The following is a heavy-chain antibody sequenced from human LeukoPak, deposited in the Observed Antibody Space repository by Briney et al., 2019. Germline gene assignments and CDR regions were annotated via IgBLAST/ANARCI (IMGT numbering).Heavy chain of an antibody. CDR3: ARDPLTVIHLSPYYFDY. CDR1: GGSIISGSKY. V-gene: IGHV4-39*07. J-gene: IGHJ4*02. CDR2: IYYSGTT. D-gene: IGHD2-21*01. Sequence: SETLSLTCTVSGGSIISGSKYWGWIRQAPGTGLEWIGSIYYSGTTYYNPSLKSRVTMSVDTSKNQFSLNLISLTAADTAVYYCARDPLTVIHLSPYYFDYWGQGILVTVSS.